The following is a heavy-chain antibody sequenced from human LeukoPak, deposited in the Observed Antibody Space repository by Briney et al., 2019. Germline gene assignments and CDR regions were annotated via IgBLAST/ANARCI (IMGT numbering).Heavy chain of an antibody. CDR2: IYYSGST. V-gene: IGHV4-59*01. CDR1: GGSISSYY. J-gene: IGHJ6*02. D-gene: IGHD2-2*01. CDR3: ARLPAAQWRGYYYGMDV. Sequence: SETLSLTCTVSGGSISSYYWSWIRQPPGKGLEWIGYIYYSGSTNYNPSLKSRVSISVDTSKNQFSLKLSSVTAADTAVYYCARLPAAQWRGYYYGMDVWGQGTTVTVSS.